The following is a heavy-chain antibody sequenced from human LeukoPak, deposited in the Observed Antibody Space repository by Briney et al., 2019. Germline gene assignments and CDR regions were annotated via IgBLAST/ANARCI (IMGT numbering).Heavy chain of an antibody. CDR3: AKDHTALEQGY. CDR2: ISGSGANI. J-gene: IGHJ4*02. Sequence: PGGSLRLSCAASGLTFSNYAMSWVRQAPGKGLEWVSTISGSGANIYYADSVKGRFTISRDNSKNTLYLQMNSLRAEDTAVYYCAKDHTALEQGYWGQGILATVSS. CDR1: GLTFSNYA. D-gene: IGHD5-18*01. V-gene: IGHV3-23*01.